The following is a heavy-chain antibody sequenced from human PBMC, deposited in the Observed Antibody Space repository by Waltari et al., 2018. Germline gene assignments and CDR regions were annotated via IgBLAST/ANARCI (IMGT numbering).Heavy chain of an antibody. CDR3: AVVRRQVYVHCYFDL. V-gene: IGHV1-24*01. CDR2: ADPDNGKT. J-gene: IGHJ2*01. D-gene: IGHD3-10*02. Sequence: QVQLVQSGADVKKPGASVKVSCKVSGHSLNESPIHWVRQAPETGLEWMGGADPDNGKTVYAQSFQGRVTMTEDTSTDTAYMELTSLTSDDTAIYYCAVVRRQVYVHCYFDLWGLGTLVTVSS. CDR1: GHSLNESP.